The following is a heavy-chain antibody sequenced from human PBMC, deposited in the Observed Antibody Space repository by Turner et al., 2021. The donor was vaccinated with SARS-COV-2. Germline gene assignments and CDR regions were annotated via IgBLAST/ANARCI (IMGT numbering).Heavy chain of an antibody. CDR2: IYYSGSA. Sequence: QLQLQDSDPGLVKPSETLSLTCTVSGGSISSSSYYWGWIRQPPGKGLEWIGNIYYSGSAYSNPSLKSRVTISGDPSKNQFSLKLTSVTAADTAVYYCARLMDTAMDYYGTDVWGQGTTVTVSS. CDR3: ARLMDTAMDYYGTDV. V-gene: IGHV4-39*01. D-gene: IGHD5-18*01. J-gene: IGHJ6*02. CDR1: GGSISSSSYY.